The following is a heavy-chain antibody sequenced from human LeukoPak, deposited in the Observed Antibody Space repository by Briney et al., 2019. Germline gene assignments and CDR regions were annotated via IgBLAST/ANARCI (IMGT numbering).Heavy chain of an antibody. V-gene: IGHV3-74*01. J-gene: IGHJ4*02. CDR1: GFTFSNYW. CDR3: ARDPREYYESSGYNDY. D-gene: IGHD3-22*01. CDR2: IESDGTST. Sequence: HPGGSLRLSCAASGFTFSNYWMHWVRQAPGKGLVWVSRIESDGTSTSYADSVKGRFTMSRDNAKNTLYLQMNSLRAEDTAVYYCARDPREYYESSGYNDYWGQGTLVTVS.